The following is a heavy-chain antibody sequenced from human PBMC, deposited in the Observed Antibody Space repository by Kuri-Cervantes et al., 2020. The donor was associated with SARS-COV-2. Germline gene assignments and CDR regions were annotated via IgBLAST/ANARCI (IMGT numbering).Heavy chain of an antibody. D-gene: IGHD2-15*01. J-gene: IGHJ6*02. V-gene: IGHV5-51*01. Sequence: GGSLRLSCKGSGYSFTSYWIGWVRQMPGKGLEWMGIIYPGDSDTRYSPSFQGQVTISADKSISTAYLQWSSLKASDTAMYYCVRSAAPPALYYGMDVWGQGTTVTVSS. CDR2: IYPGDSDT. CDR3: VRSAAPPALYYGMDV. CDR1: GYSFTSYW.